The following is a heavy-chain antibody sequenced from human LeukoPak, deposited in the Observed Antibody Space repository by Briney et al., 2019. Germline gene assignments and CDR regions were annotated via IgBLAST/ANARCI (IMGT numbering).Heavy chain of an antibody. D-gene: IGHD5-24*01. V-gene: IGHV3-48*03. CDR2: ITGRGDTM. CDR3: ARSLGPTKPFDF. J-gene: IGHJ4*02. Sequence: GGSLRLSCVASGFVFNSYEMSWVRQAPGKGLEWLSYITGRGDTMYYADSVRGRFTISRDNAKLSLFLQMNTLRTEDTALYYCARSLGPTKPFDFWGKGTPVTVSS. CDR1: GFVFNSYE.